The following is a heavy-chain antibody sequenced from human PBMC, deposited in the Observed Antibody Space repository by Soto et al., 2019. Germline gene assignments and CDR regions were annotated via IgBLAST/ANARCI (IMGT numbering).Heavy chain of an antibody. CDR3: ARDRSNSPDLFDS. CDR2: VYYTGST. J-gene: IGHJ4*02. CDR1: GGSINSDEYY. D-gene: IGHD1-1*01. V-gene: IGHV4-30-4*01. Sequence: QVQLQESGPELVKPSQTLSLTCSVSGGSINSDEYYWSWIRQPPGGGLEWIGHVYYTGSTSYSPSLKSRLTISVDTSKNQFSLRLNSVSAADTAVYYCARDRSNSPDLFDSWGQGTLVTVSS.